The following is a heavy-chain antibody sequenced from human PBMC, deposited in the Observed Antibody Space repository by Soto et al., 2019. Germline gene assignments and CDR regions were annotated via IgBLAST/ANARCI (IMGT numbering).Heavy chain of an antibody. V-gene: IGHV4-34*01. CDR1: GGSLSGDY. Sequence: QVQLQQWGAGLLKPSESLSLTCAVYGGSLSGDYWGWIRQPPGRGLEWIGEINHSGSSNYNPSLRSRATISLDPSKNQFSLKLSSVTAADTAVYYCAGKSSLATRGLFRYKFYGLDVWGQGTTVTISS. CDR3: AGKSSLATRGLFRYKFYGLDV. CDR2: INHSGSS. D-gene: IGHD6-6*01. J-gene: IGHJ6*02.